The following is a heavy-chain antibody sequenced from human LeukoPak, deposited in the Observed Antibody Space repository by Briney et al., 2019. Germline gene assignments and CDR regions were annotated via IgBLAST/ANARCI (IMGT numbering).Heavy chain of an antibody. V-gene: IGHV3-23*01. J-gene: IGHJ4*02. CDR2: ISGSGGST. CDR3: AKDSWELRSFDY. Sequence: GGSLRLSCAASGFTFSSYAMSWVRQAPGKGLEWVSAISGSGGSTYYADSVKGRFTISRDNSKNTLYLQMISLRAEDTAVYYCAKDSWELRSFDYWGQGTLVTVSS. D-gene: IGHD1-26*01. CDR1: GFTFSSYA.